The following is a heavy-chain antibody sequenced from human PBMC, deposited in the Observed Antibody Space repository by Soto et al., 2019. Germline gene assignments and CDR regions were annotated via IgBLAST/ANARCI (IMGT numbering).Heavy chain of an antibody. Sequence: GGSLRLSWAASGFTFSSYAISWVRQAPGKGLEWVSAISGSGGSTYYADSVKGRFTISRDNSKNTLYLQMNSLRPENTAVYYCSKDGYCSGCRCFRVELYYMYVCCKG. D-gene: IGHD2-15*01. CDR3: SKDGYCSGCRCFRVELYYMYV. V-gene: IGHV3-23*01. CDR1: GFTFSSYA. CDR2: ISGSGGST. J-gene: IGHJ6*03.